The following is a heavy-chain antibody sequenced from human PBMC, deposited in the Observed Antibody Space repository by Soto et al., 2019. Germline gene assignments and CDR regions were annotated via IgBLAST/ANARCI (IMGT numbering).Heavy chain of an antibody. CDR1: GFTFSSYA. CDR2: ISYDGSNK. CDR3: AREPRMIAMVRGYFDY. V-gene: IGHV3-30-3*01. D-gene: IGHD3-10*01. J-gene: IGHJ4*02. Sequence: SLRLSCAASGFTFSSYAMHWVRQAPGKGLEWVAVISYDGSNKYYADPVKGRFTISRDNSKNTLYLQMNSLRAEDTAVYYCAREPRMIAMVRGYFDYWGQGTLVTVSS.